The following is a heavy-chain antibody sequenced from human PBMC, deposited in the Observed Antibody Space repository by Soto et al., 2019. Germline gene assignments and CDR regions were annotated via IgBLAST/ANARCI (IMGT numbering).Heavy chain of an antibody. CDR1: GYTFTSYG. V-gene: IGHV1-18*01. CDR3: ARDVNDSSGYYYYYGMDV. CDR2: ISAYNGNT. J-gene: IGHJ6*04. Sequence: ASVKVSCKASGYTFTSYGISWVRQAPGQGLEWMGWISAYNGNTNYAQKLQGRVTMTTDTSTSTAYMELRSLRSDDTAVYYCARDVNDSSGYYYYYGMDVWGEGPPITFSS. D-gene: IGHD3-22*01.